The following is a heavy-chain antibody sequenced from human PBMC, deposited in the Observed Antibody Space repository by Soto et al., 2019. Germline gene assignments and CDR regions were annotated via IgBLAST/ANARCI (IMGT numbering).Heavy chain of an antibody. Sequence: QVQLVQSGAEVKRPGSSVKVSCKASGDTFTFYSINWVRQAPGLGLEWMGRINPILSMSNYAQRFQGRVTMTADKSTSTAYMELSSLRSEDKAIYYCAGSYGSGYRAFDYWGQGALVTVSS. CDR2: INPILSMS. CDR3: AGSYGSGYRAFDY. CDR1: GDTFTFYS. D-gene: IGHD3-10*01. V-gene: IGHV1-69*02. J-gene: IGHJ4*02.